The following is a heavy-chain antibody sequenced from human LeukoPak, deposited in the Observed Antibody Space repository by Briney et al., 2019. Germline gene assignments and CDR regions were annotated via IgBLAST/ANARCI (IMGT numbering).Heavy chain of an antibody. V-gene: IGHV4-30-4*08. J-gene: IGHJ4*02. CDR1: GGSISSGDYY. D-gene: IGHD1-26*01. Sequence: SQTLSLTCTVSGGSISSGDYYWSWIRQPPGKGLEWIGYIYYSGSTYYNPSLKSRVTISVDTSKNQFSLKLSSVTAADTAVYYCARVIGWELPPATIDYWGQGTLVTVSS. CDR2: IYYSGST. CDR3: ARVIGWELPPATIDY.